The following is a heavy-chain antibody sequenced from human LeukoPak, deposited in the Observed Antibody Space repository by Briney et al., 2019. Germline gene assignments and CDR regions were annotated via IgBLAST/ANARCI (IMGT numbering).Heavy chain of an antibody. J-gene: IGHJ6*04. V-gene: IGHV1-3*01. D-gene: IGHD3-16*02. Sequence: ASVKVSCKASGYTFTSYAMHWVRQAPGRRLEWMGWINAGNGNTKYSQKFQGRVTITRDTSASTAYMELSSLRSEDTAVYYCASQSFRGVIVHYYGMDVWGKGTTVTVSS. CDR2: INAGNGNT. CDR3: ASQSFRGVIVHYYGMDV. CDR1: GYTFTSYA.